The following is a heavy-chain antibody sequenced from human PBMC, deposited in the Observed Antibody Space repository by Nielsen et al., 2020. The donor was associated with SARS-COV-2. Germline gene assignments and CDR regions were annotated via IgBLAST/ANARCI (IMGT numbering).Heavy chain of an antibody. D-gene: IGHD6-19*01. CDR2: INHSGST. CDR1: GGSFSGYY. Sequence: SETLSLTCAAYGGSFSGYYWSWIRQPPGKGLEWIGEINHSGSTNYNPSLKSRVTISVDTSKNQFSLKLSSVTAADTAVYYCARDDSSGCPWGQGTLVTVSS. CDR3: ARDDSSGCP. V-gene: IGHV4-34*01. J-gene: IGHJ5*02.